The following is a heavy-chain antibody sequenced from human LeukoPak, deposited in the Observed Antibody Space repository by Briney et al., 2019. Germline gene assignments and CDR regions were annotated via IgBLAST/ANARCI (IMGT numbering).Heavy chain of an antibody. J-gene: IGHJ4*02. CDR2: ISGSGVNT. D-gene: IGHD3-9*01. CDR3: ARNLGYFDPAHDY. CDR1: GFTFSSYA. Sequence: GGSLRLSCAASGFTFSSYAMSWVRQAPGKGLEWVSVISGSGVNTYYADSVKGRFTISRDNSKTTLYLQMNSLRAEDTAVYYCARNLGYFDPAHDYWGQGTLVTVSS. V-gene: IGHV3-23*01.